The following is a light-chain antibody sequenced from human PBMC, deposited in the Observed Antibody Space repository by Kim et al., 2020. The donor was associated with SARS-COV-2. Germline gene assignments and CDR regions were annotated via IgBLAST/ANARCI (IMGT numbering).Light chain of an antibody. CDR1: QSISSSY. J-gene: IGKJ2*02. Sequence: EIVLTQSPGTLSLSPGERVTLSCRASQSISSSYLAWYQQKPGQAPRLLVYGASTRATGIPDRFGGSGSGTDFTLTISRLEPEDFALYFCQQYESSPRCTFGQGTKLEI. V-gene: IGKV3-20*01. CDR3: QQYESSPRCT. CDR2: GAS.